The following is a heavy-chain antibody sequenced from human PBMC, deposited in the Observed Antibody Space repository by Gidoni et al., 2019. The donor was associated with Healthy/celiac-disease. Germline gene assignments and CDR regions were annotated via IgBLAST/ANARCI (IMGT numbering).Heavy chain of an antibody. V-gene: IGHV1-58*02. D-gene: IGHD5-12*01. Sequence: QMQLVQSGPEVKKPGTSVKVSCKASGFTFTSSAMQWVRQARGQRLEWIGWIVVGSGNTNYAQKFQERVTITRDMSTSTAYMELSSLRSEDTAVYYCAAAIAGTYPQDSGYDSRFDPWGQGTLVTVSS. CDR1: GFTFTSSA. CDR2: IVVGSGNT. CDR3: AAAIAGTYPQDSGYDSRFDP. J-gene: IGHJ5*02.